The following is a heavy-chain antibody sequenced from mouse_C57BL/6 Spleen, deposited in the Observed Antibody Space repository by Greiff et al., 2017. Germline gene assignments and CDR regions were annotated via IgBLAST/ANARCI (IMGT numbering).Heavy chain of an antibody. J-gene: IGHJ2*01. CDR2: IFPGDGDT. CDR1: GYAFSSYW. CDR3: ARGGDYYFDY. Sequence: QVQLQQSGAGLVKPGASVKISCKASGYAFSSYWMNGWKQRLGRGLEWIGQIFPGDGDTNYNGKFKGKATLTADQSSSTAYMQLSSLTSDDSAVYFCARGGDYYFDYWGQGTTLTVSS. V-gene: IGHV1-80*01.